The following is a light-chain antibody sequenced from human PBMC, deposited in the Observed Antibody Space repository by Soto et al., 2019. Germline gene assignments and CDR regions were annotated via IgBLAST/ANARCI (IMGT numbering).Light chain of an antibody. CDR3: QQRRNWPRLA. CDR1: QSVSTY. Sequence: EIVLTQSPATLSLSPGERAPLSCRASQSVSTYLAWYQQKPGQAPRLLIYDASNRATGIPARFTGSGSGTDFTLTISSLEPEDFAVYYCQQRRNWPRLAFGGGTKVDIK. V-gene: IGKV3-11*01. CDR2: DAS. J-gene: IGKJ4*01.